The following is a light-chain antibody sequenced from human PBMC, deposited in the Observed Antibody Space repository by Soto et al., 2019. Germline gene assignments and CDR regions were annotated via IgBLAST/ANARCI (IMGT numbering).Light chain of an antibody. J-gene: IGKJ1*01. CDR1: QDIGYH. Sequence: DIQMTQSPSAMSAAVGDRVTITCRASQDIGYHLGWFQQKPGKAPKRLIYSASSLDSGVPSRFSATGSGTEFTFTISSLYPEDFATYYCQLHTTYPRPFGQGTKVEVK. CDR2: SAS. V-gene: IGKV1-17*03. CDR3: QLHTTYPRP.